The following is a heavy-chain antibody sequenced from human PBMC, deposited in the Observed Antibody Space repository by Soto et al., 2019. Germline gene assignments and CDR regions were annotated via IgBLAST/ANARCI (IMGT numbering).Heavy chain of an antibody. CDR2: FFYTGST. CDR3: ARSRDGYNLNPIDQ. D-gene: IGHD5-12*01. Sequence: QVQLQVSGPGLVKPSATLSLSCTVSTGSTNSFYWSWIRQPPGKGLQWLGYFFYTGSTNHNPSLKSRVTISLDMSSNQFSLRLSSVTDADTAMYYCARSRDGYNLNPIDQWGQGLLVTVSS. J-gene: IGHJ4*02. V-gene: IGHV4-59*01. CDR1: TGSTNSFY.